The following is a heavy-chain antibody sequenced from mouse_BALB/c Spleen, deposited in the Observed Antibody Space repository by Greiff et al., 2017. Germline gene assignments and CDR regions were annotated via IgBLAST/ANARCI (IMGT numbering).Heavy chain of an antibody. CDR3: ARDYYGSCDY. V-gene: IGHV1S81*02. Sequence: QVQLQQPGAELVKPGASVKLSCKASGYTFTSYWMHWVKQRPGQGLEWIGEINPSNGRTNYNEKFKSKATLTVDKSSSTAYMQLSSLTSEDSAVYYCARDYYGSCDYWGQGTTLTVSS. D-gene: IGHD1-2*01. CDR2: INPSNGRT. CDR1: GYTFTSYW. J-gene: IGHJ2*01.